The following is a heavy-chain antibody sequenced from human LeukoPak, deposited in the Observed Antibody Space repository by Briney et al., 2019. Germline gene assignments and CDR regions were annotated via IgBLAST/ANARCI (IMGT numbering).Heavy chain of an antibody. Sequence: SETLSLTCTVSGGSISSYYWSWIRQPPGKGLEWIGYIYYSGSTNYNPSLKSRVTISVDTSKNQFSLKLSSVTAADAAVYYCARSPAQVLWFGEDWFDPWGQGTLVTVSS. CDR2: IYYSGST. J-gene: IGHJ5*02. CDR1: GGSISSYY. V-gene: IGHV4-59*01. D-gene: IGHD3-10*01. CDR3: ARSPAQVLWFGEDWFDP.